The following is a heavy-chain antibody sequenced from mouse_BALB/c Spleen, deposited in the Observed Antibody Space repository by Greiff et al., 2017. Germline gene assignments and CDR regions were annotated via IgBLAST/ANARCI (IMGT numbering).Heavy chain of an antibody. V-gene: IGHV1-7*01. Sequence: VQLQQSGAELAKPGASVKMSCKASGYTFTSYWMHWVKQRPGQGLEWIGYINPSTGYTEYNQKFKDKATLTADKSSSTAYMQLSSLTSEDSAVYYCAREGTTVVGGFDYWGQGTTLTVSS. D-gene: IGHD1-1*01. CDR2: INPSTGYT. CDR1: GYTFTSYW. CDR3: AREGTTVVGGFDY. J-gene: IGHJ2*01.